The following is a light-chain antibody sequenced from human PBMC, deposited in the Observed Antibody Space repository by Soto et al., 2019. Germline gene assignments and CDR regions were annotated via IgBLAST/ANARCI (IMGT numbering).Light chain of an antibody. CDR2: SNN. J-gene: IGLJ2*01. CDR3: ATWDDSLNGHVV. Sequence: QSVLTHPPSASGTPGQRVTISCSGSSSNIGSNTVNWYQHLPGTAPKLLIYSNNQRPSGVPDRFSGSKSGTSASLAISGLQSEDEAYYYCATWDDSLNGHVVFGGGTKLTVL. V-gene: IGLV1-44*01. CDR1: SSNIGSNT.